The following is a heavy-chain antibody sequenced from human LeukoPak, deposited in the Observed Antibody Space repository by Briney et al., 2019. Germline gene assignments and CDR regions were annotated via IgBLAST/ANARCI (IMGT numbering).Heavy chain of an antibody. J-gene: IGHJ4*02. CDR2: IYHSGST. V-gene: IGHV4-39*07. CDR1: GGYISTSNYY. Sequence: KPSETLSLTCTVSGGYISTSNYYWGWLRQPPGKGLEWIGSIYHSGSTYYNPSLKSRVTISVDTSENQFSLKLSSVTAADTAVYYCATLRWEGEIDYWGQGTLVTVSS. D-gene: IGHD4-23*01. CDR3: ATLRWEGEIDY.